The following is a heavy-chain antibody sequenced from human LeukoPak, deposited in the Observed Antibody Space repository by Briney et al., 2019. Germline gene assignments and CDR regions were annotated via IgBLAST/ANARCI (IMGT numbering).Heavy chain of an antibody. D-gene: IGHD3-10*01. CDR2: IKQAGSEK. J-gene: IGHJ4*02. CDR3: ATLRGGCCFDY. V-gene: IGHV3-7*02. CDR1: GLTFTNYW. Sequence: GVSLRLSCAASGLTFTNYWMTWVRQAPGKGLEWVATIKQAGSEKYYVDSVKGRFTISRDNAKNSLFLQVSSLRAEDTAVYYCATLRGGCCFDYWGQGAPVTVFS.